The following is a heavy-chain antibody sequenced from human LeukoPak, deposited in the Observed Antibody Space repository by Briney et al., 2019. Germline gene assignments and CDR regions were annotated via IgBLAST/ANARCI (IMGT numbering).Heavy chain of an antibody. Sequence: GGSLRLSCAASGFTFSSYAMSWVRQAPGKGLEWVSAISGSGGSTYYADSVKGRFTISRDNSKNTLYLQMNSLRAEDTAVYYCARAPGQNHAFDIWGQGTMVTVSS. CDR3: ARAPGQNHAFDI. V-gene: IGHV3-23*01. J-gene: IGHJ3*02. CDR1: GFTFSSYA. CDR2: ISGSGGST.